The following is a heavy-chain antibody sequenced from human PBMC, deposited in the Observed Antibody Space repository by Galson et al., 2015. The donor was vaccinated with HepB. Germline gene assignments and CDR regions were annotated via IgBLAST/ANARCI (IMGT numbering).Heavy chain of an antibody. J-gene: IGHJ6*02. D-gene: IGHD6-13*01. Sequence: SLRLSCAASGFTFRRYRMDWVRQAPGKGLEWVSYISSSSSTIYYADSVKGRFTISRDNAKNSLYLQMPSLRDEDTAGYYCARSGHSSGSYYYYYGMDVWGQGTTVTVSS. CDR1: GFTFRRYR. V-gene: IGHV3-48*02. CDR2: ISSSSSTI. CDR3: ARSGHSSGSYYYYYGMDV.